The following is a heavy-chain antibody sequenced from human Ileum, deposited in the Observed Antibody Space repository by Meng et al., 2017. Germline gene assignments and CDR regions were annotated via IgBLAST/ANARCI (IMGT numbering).Heavy chain of an antibody. J-gene: IGHJ4*02. CDR1: GFTFSDLF. V-gene: IGHV3-72*01. CDR2: IKNRAYSYTT. Sequence: GGSLRLSCAASGFTFSDLFVDWVRQAPGKGLEWVGSIKNRAYSYTTEYGASMKGRFTISRDDSKNSVYLQMNSLKTEDTAVYYCATIRGSFGDWGQGTLVTVSS. CDR3: ATIRGSFGD.